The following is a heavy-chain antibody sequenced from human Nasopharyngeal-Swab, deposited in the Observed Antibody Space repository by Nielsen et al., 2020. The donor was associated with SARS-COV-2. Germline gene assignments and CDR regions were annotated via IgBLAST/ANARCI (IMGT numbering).Heavy chain of an antibody. J-gene: IGHJ6*03. CDR3: ARDAVLLWFGELSWHYYYYMDV. CDR1: GYTFTSYA. Sequence: ASVKVSCKASGYTFTSYAMNWVRQAPGQGLEWMGWINTNTGNPTYAQGFTGRFVLSLDTSVSTAYLQISSLKAEDTAVYYCARDAVLLWFGELSWHYYYYMDVWGKGTTVTVSS. D-gene: IGHD3-10*01. CDR2: INTNTGNP. V-gene: IGHV7-4-1*02.